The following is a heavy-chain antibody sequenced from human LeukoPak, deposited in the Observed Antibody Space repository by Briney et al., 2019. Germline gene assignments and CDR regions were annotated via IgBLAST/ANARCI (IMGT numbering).Heavy chain of an antibody. V-gene: IGHV1-2*02. Sequence: GASVKVSCKASGYTFTSYYMHWVRQAPGQGLEWMGWINPNSGGTNYAQKFQGRVTMTRDTSISTAYMELSRLRSDDTAVYYCASPYDSSGYFQDAFDIWGQGTMVTVSS. CDR2: INPNSGGT. CDR3: ASPYDSSGYFQDAFDI. J-gene: IGHJ3*02. CDR1: GYTFTSYY. D-gene: IGHD3-22*01.